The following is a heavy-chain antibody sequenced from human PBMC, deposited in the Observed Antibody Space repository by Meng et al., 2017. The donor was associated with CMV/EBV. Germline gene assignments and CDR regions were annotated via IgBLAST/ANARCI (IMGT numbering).Heavy chain of an antibody. V-gene: IGHV3-21*01. D-gene: IGHD3-3*01. CDR1: GFTFSSYS. Sequence: GESLKISCAASGFTFSSYSMNWVRQAPGKGLEWVSSISSSSSYIYYADSVKGRFTIYRDNDKNSLYLQMNSLRAEDTAVYYCARDLQWDSPGYGMDVWGQGTTVTVSS. CDR2: ISSSSSYI. J-gene: IGHJ6*02. CDR3: ARDLQWDSPGYGMDV.